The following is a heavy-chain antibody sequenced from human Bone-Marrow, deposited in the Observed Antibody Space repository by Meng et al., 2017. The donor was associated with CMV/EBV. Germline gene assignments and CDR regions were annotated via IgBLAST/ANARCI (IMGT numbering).Heavy chain of an antibody. CDR1: GFTFSSYW. CDR3: ASFGPSSGWFRGPYYFDY. D-gene: IGHD6-19*01. Sequence: GGSLRLSCAASGFTFSSYWMHWVRQAPGKGLVWVSRINSDGSSTSYADSVKGRFTISRDNAKNTLYLQMNSPRAEDTAVYYCASFGPSSGWFRGPYYFDYWGQGTLVTVSS. V-gene: IGHV3-74*01. J-gene: IGHJ4*02. CDR2: INSDGSST.